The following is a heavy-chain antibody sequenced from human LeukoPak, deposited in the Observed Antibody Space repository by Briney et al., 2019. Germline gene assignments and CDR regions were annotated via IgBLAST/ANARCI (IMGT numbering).Heavy chain of an antibody. J-gene: IGHJ4*02. CDR2: INTGNGNT. V-gene: IGHV1-3*04. D-gene: IGHD6-13*01. Sequence: ASVKVSCKASGYTFISSSLHWVRQAPGQRLEWMGWINTGNGNTGYSQKFQGRVTLTRDTSASTGYMELSSLRSDDTAVYYCARLRGVAATGIYDFWGQGTLVTVSS. CDR1: GYTFISSS. CDR3: ARLRGVAATGIYDF.